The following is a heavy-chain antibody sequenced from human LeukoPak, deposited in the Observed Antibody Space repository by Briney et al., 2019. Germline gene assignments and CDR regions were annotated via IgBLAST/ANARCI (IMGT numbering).Heavy chain of an antibody. CDR2: INNDGSDT. CDR3: ASWVTGYYDSSGFYYFDY. CDR1: GLSFADSW. V-gene: IGHV3-74*01. J-gene: IGHJ4*02. D-gene: IGHD3-22*01. Sequence: GGSLRLSCAASGLSFADSWIHWVRQAPGKGLVWVSRINNDGSDTRYADSVRGRFTISIDNAKNSLYLQMNSLRDEDTAVYYCASWVTGYYDSSGFYYFDYWGQGTMVTVSS.